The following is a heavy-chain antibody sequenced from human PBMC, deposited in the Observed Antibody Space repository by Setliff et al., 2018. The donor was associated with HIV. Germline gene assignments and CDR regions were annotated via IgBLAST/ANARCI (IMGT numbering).Heavy chain of an antibody. Sequence: SETLSLTCAVSGGSINGSNWWSWVRQPPGKGLEWIGEIYHTGSTNYNPSLKSRVTISVDKSSNQFSLKMTYVAAADTSVYYCARGLRSSSWYGDKYFYYMDVWGKGTTVTVSS. D-gene: IGHD6-13*01. CDR1: GGSINGSNW. CDR3: ARGLRSSSWYGDKYFYYMDV. V-gene: IGHV4-4*02. J-gene: IGHJ6*03. CDR2: IYHTGST.